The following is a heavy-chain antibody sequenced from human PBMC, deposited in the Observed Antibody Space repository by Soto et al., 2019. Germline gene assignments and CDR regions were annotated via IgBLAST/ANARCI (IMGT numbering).Heavy chain of an antibody. J-gene: IGHJ5*02. CDR2: ISGSGGGT. D-gene: IGHD2-21*02. V-gene: IGHV3-23*01. CDR1: GFTFSSYA. Sequence: PGGSLRLSCAASGFTFSSYAMSWVRQAPWRGLEWVSAISGSGGGTYYADSVKGRFTISRDNSKNTLYLQMNSLRAEDTAVYYCAKGPFGIVVVTAPQNWFDPWGQGTLVTVSS. CDR3: AKGPFGIVVVTAPQNWFDP.